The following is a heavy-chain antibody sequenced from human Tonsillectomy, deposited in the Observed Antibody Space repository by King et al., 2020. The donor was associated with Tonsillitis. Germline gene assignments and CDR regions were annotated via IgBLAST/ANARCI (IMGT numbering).Heavy chain of an antibody. CDR2: FISSGSS. D-gene: IGHD2-2*03. J-gene: IGHJ6*02. Sequence: VQLQESGPGLVKPSETLSLTCTVSGGSISSYYWSWIRQPAGKGLEWIGRFISSGSSNYNPSLKSRVTMSVDTSKNQFSLRLSSVTAADTAVYYCARDSLQLDYFYYGMDVWGQGTTVTVSS. V-gene: IGHV4-4*07. CDR3: ARDSLQLDYFYYGMDV. CDR1: GGSISSYY.